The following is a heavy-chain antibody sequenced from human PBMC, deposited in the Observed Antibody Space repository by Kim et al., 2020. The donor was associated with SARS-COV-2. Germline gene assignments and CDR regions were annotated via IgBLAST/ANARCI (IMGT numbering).Heavy chain of an antibody. CDR2: INTVDGVT. J-gene: IGHJ4*02. CDR3: ARKKFFAAGSDSDFDF. D-gene: IGHD2-21*02. Sequence: ASVKVSCKTSGYTFTAYPLYWVRQAPGQGLEWMGWINTVDGVTKSSQNFQGRVTITRDTSASTAYMEVTSLRSEDTAVYYCARKKFFAAGSDSDFDFWCQ. V-gene: IGHV1-3*04. CDR1: GYTFTAYP.